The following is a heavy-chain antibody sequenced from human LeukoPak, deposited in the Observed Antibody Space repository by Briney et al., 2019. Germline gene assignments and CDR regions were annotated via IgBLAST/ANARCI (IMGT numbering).Heavy chain of an antibody. CDR1: GFTFSSYG. CDR2: IRYDESNK. D-gene: IGHD2-21*02. V-gene: IGHV3-30*02. CDR3: ARVGGDLYYYYYMDV. Sequence: GGSLRLSCAASGFTFSSYGMHWVRQAPGKGLEWVAFIRYDESNKYYADSVKGRFTISRDNSKNTLYLQMNSLRAEDTAVYYCARVGGDLYYYYYMDVWGKGTTVTISS. J-gene: IGHJ6*03.